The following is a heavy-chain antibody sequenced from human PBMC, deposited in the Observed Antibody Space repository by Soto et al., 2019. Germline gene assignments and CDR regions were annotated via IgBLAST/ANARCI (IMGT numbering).Heavy chain of an antibody. D-gene: IGHD3-10*01. CDR2: IIPIFGTA. J-gene: IGHJ4*02. Sequence: RASVKVSCKASGGTFSSYVISWVRQAPGQGLEWMGGIIPIFGTANYAQKFQGRVTITADESTSTAYMELSSLRSEDTAVYYCARVIPELFYFDYWGQGTLVTVSS. CDR3: ARVIPELFYFDY. V-gene: IGHV1-69*13. CDR1: GGTFSSYV.